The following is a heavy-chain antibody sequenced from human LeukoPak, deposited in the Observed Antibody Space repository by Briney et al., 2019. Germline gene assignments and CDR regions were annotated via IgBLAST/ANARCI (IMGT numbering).Heavy chain of an antibody. CDR2: ISGDGRST. Sequence: GGSLRLSCAASGFTFNNYALTWVRQASGQGLEWVSTISGDGRSTYYADSVKGRFTISRDNSKNTLFLQMNSLRAENTAVYYCTKDAGYSSGREFDSWGQGTLVIVSS. D-gene: IGHD6-19*01. J-gene: IGHJ4*02. CDR1: GFTFNNYA. CDR3: TKDAGYSSGREFDS. V-gene: IGHV3-23*01.